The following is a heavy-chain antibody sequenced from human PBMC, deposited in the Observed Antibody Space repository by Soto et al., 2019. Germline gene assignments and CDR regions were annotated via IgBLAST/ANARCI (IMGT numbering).Heavy chain of an antibody. CDR3: ARKTSQLRYFDWPFDY. CDR1: GYTFTSYD. CDR2: MNPNSGNT. J-gene: IGHJ4*02. V-gene: IGHV1-8*01. D-gene: IGHD3-9*01. Sequence: QVQLVQSGAEVKKPGASVKVSCKASGYTFTSYDIHWVRQATGQGLEWMGWMNPNSGNTGYAQKFQGRVTMTRNTSISTAYMELSSLRSEDTAVYYCARKTSQLRYFDWPFDYWGQGTLVTVSS.